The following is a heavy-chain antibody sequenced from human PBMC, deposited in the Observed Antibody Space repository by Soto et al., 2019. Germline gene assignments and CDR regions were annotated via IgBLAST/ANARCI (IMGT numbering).Heavy chain of an antibody. V-gene: IGHV3-30*02. CDR1: GFIFKNYA. D-gene: IGHD1-1*01. CDR3: AKDTKCCHLGSHFLDNWFDP. CDR2: ITRDGYNK. J-gene: IGHJ5*02. Sequence: PGGSLRLSCAGSGFIFKNYALNWVRQAPGKVLELLASITRDGYNKYYADSVKGRFTISRDNSKNTLYLQMKSLRTEDTAVYFCAKDTKCCHLGSHFLDNWFDPWGQGPQVTVSS.